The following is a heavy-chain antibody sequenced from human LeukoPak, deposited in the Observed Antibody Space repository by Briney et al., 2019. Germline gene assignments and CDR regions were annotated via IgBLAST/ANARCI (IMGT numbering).Heavy chain of an antibody. Sequence: GGSLRLSCAASGFTFSDYYMSWIRQAPGKGLEWVSYISSSGSTIYYADSVKGRFTISRDNAKNSLYLQMNSLRAEDTAVYYCAREGLLLGVAAAGTDSFDIWGQGTMVTVSS. J-gene: IGHJ3*02. D-gene: IGHD6-13*01. CDR1: GFTFSDYY. CDR2: ISSSGSTI. CDR3: AREGLLLGVAAAGTDSFDI. V-gene: IGHV3-11*01.